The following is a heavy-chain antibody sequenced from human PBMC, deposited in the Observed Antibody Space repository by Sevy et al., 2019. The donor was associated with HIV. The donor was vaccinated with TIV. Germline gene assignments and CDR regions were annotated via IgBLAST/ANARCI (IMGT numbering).Heavy chain of an antibody. D-gene: IGHD6-6*01. Sequence: GGSLRLSCAASGFTFSSYGMHWVRQAPGKGLEWVAVISYDGSNKYYADSVKGRFTISRDNSKNTLYLQMNSLRAEDTAVYYCVKQLAVGRYYYYGMDVWGQGTTVTVSS. CDR2: ISYDGSNK. CDR3: VKQLAVGRYYYYGMDV. CDR1: GFTFSSYG. J-gene: IGHJ6*02. V-gene: IGHV3-30*18.